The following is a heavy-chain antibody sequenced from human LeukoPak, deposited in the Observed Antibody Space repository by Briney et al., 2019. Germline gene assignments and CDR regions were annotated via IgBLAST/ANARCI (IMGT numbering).Heavy chain of an antibody. D-gene: IGHD2-2*01. CDR2: ISGSGGST. CDR3: AKDRGVIVPAGMAT. CDR1: GFTFNNYA. J-gene: IGHJ5*02. V-gene: IGHV3-23*01. Sequence: GGSLRLSCAASGFTFNNYAMSWVRQAPGKGLEWGSDISGSGGSTYYADSVKGRFTSSRDNSKNTLYLQMDSLRAEETALYYCAKDRGVIVPAGMATWGQGTLVTVSS.